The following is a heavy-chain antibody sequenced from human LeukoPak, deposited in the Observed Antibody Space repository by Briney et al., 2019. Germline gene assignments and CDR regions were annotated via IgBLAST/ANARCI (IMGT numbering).Heavy chain of an antibody. Sequence: SVKVSCKASGYTFTSYYMHWVRQAPGQGLEWMGGIIPIFGTANYAQKFQGRVTITADESTSTAYMELSSLRSEDTAVYYCARTPRIAAAGYYFDYWGQGTLVTVSS. J-gene: IGHJ4*02. V-gene: IGHV1-69*13. CDR3: ARTPRIAAAGYYFDY. D-gene: IGHD6-13*01. CDR2: IIPIFGTA. CDR1: GYTFTSYY.